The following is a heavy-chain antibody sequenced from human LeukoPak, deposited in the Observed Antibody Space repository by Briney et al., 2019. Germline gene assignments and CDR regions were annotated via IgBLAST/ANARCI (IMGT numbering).Heavy chain of an antibody. CDR1: GYTFTTYG. CDR3: AKSNGYGLIDI. CDR2: ISAYNGKT. D-gene: IGHD3-22*01. Sequence: ASVKVSCKASGYTFTTYGISWVRQAPGQGLEWMGWISAYNGKTYYAQKLQGRVTMTTDTSTSTAYMELRSLRSDDTAVYYCAKSNGYGLIDIWGQGTMVTVSS. V-gene: IGHV1-18*01. J-gene: IGHJ3*02.